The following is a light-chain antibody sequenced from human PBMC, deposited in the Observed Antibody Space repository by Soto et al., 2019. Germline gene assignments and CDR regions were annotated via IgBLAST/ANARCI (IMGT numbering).Light chain of an antibody. CDR3: QQFGDSPPYS. V-gene: IGKV3-20*01. CDR2: GAS. CDR1: QSVSSAC. Sequence: EIVLTQSPDTLSLSPGERATLSCRASQSVSSACLAWYQQRPGQAPRLLIYGASSRVPGIPDRFSGSGSGTDFTLTISRLEPEDFAVYYCQQFGDSPPYSFGQGTKLELK. J-gene: IGKJ2*01.